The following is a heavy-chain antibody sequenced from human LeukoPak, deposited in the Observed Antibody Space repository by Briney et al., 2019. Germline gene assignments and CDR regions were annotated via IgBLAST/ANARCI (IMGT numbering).Heavy chain of an antibody. V-gene: IGHV5-10-1*01. J-gene: IGHJ3*02. CDR2: IDPSDSYT. D-gene: IGHD2-2*02. CDR3: ARRVKLGYCSSTSCFTLPGAFDI. Sequence: GESLRISCKGSGYSFTSYWISWVRQMPGKDLEWMGRIDPSDSYTNYSPSFQGHVTISADKSISTAYLQWSSLKASDTAMYYCARRVKLGYCSSTSCFTLPGAFDIWGQGTMVTVSS. CDR1: GYSFTSYW.